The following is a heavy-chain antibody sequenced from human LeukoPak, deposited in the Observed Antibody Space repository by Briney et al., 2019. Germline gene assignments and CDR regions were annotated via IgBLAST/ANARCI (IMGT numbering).Heavy chain of an antibody. CDR3: ATGLSQYYDF. J-gene: IGHJ2*01. Sequence: GGSLRLSCGASGITFSDYWMHWVRQAPGKGLVWVSRINSDGSSTIYADSVKGRFTISRDNAKNTVYLRMNSLRAEDTAVFYYATGLSQYYDFWGRGTLVTVSS. D-gene: IGHD2-8*02. CDR1: GITFSDYW. CDR2: INSDGSST. V-gene: IGHV3-74*01.